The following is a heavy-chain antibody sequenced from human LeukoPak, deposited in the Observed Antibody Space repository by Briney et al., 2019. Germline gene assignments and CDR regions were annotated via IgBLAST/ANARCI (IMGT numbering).Heavy chain of an antibody. CDR3: AKVPYSDYGSGRPPFMDV. CDR2: ISDRDGST. Sequence: GGSLRLSCAASGFTFSNYAMSWVRQAPGKGLEWVSTISDRDGSTYYADSVKGRFTISRDNSKNTLYLQMNSLRAEDTAIHYCAKVPYSDYGSGRPPFMDVWGQGTTVAVSS. J-gene: IGHJ6*02. D-gene: IGHD3-10*01. V-gene: IGHV3-23*01. CDR1: GFTFSNYA.